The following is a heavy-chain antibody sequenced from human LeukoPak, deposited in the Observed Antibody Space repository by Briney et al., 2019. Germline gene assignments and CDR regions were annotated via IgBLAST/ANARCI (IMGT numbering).Heavy chain of an antibody. CDR3: ARDPAGKYSSSWFDY. V-gene: IGHV3-33*08. J-gene: IGHJ4*02. Sequence: GGSLRLSCSASGFTFSSYAMHWVRRAPGKGLEWVAVIWYDGSNKYYPDSVKGRFTISRDNSKNTLYLQMNSLRVEDTAVYYCARDPAGKYSSSWFDYWGQGTLVTVSS. D-gene: IGHD6-13*01. CDR2: IWYDGSNK. CDR1: GFTFSSYA.